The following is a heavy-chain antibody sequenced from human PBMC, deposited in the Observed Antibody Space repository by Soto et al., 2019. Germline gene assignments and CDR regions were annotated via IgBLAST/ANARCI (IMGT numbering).Heavy chain of an antibody. J-gene: IGHJ6*02. CDR3: AGGGNTALAYSFYGMDI. V-gene: IGHV4-59*01. CDR2: SYDSGST. D-gene: IGHD5-18*01. Sequence: QVQLQESGPGLVKPSETLSLTCTVSGGSISSYYWSWIRQPPGKGLEWIAYSYDSGSTSYSPSLQSRVTMSVDTSKNQFSLKLSSVTAADTAVYYCAGGGNTALAYSFYGMDIWGQGTTVTVSS. CDR1: GGSISSYY.